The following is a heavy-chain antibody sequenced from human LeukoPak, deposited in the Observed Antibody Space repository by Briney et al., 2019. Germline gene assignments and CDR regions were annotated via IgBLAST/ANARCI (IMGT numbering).Heavy chain of an antibody. D-gene: IGHD6-19*01. V-gene: IGHV3-23*01. Sequence: GGSLRLSCAASGFAFSRQDMGWVRQAPEKGLEWVSAISDSGDRTYYVDSVKGRFTISRDNSKNTLYLQMNSLRADDTAVYYCAKDARRSSGWYLFDHWGQGILVTVSS. CDR1: GFAFSRQD. CDR3: AKDARRSSGWYLFDH. CDR2: ISDSGDRT. J-gene: IGHJ4*02.